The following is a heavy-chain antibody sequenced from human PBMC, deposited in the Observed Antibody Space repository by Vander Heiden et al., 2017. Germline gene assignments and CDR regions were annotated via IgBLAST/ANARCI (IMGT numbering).Heavy chain of an antibody. Sequence: QVTLKESGPVLVKPTETLTLTCTVSGFSLSNARMGVSWIRQPPGNALEWLAHIFSNDEKSYSTSLKSRLTISKDTSKSQVVLTMTNMDPVDTATYYCARILEPHAVWWPNYYFDYWGQGTLVTVSS. V-gene: IGHV2-26*01. J-gene: IGHJ4*02. CDR3: ARILEPHAVWWPNYYFDY. D-gene: IGHD5-12*01. CDR1: GFSLSNARMG. CDR2: IFSNDEK.